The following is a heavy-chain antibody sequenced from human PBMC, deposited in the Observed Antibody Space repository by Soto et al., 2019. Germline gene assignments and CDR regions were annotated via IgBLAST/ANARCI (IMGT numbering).Heavy chain of an antibody. CDR1: GGSISSYY. Sequence: SETLSLTCTVSGGSISSYYWSWIRQPPGKGLEWIGYIYYSGSTNYNPSLKSRVTISVDTSKNQFSLKLSSVTAADTAVYYCARGRKGPGYYDFWSGPPRPYYYYYMDVWGKGTTVTVSS. J-gene: IGHJ6*03. CDR2: IYYSGST. D-gene: IGHD3-3*01. CDR3: ARGRKGPGYYDFWSGPPRPYYYYYMDV. V-gene: IGHV4-59*08.